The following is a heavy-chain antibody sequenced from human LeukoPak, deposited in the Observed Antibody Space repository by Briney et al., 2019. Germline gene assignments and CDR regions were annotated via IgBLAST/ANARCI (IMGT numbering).Heavy chain of an antibody. CDR3: ARGLPGIAAAVYVYYFDY. V-gene: IGHV4-59*08. D-gene: IGHD6-13*01. CDR1: GGSISSYY. CDR2: IYYSGST. Sequence: PSETLSLTCTVSGGSISSYYWSWIRQPPGKGLEWIGYIYYSGSTNYNPSLKSRVTISVDTSKNQFSLKLSSVTAADTAVYYCARGLPGIAAAVYVYYFDYWGQGTLVTVSS. J-gene: IGHJ4*02.